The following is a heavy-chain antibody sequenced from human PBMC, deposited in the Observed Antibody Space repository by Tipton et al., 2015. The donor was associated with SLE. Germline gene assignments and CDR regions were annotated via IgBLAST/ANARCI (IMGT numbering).Heavy chain of an antibody. CDR1: GGSFSGYY. CDR2: INHSGST. CDR3: ARGAELGMLTFFDY. Sequence: TLSLTCAVYGGSFSGYYWSWIRQPPGKGLEWIGEINHSGSTNYNPSLKSRVTLSVDTSKNQFSLKLSSVTAADTAVYYCARGAELGMLTFFDYWGQGTLVTVSS. D-gene: IGHD7-27*01. J-gene: IGHJ4*02. V-gene: IGHV4-34*01.